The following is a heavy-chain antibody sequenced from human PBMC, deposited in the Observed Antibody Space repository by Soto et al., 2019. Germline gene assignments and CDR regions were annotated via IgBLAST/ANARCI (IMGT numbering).Heavy chain of an antibody. CDR2: MSTSGSA. CDR3: ARGGIQLWFDF. D-gene: IGHD5-18*01. CDR1: GGSISNYF. Sequence: GTLSLTCAVSGGSISNYFWIWIRQPAGKGLEWIGSMSTSGSANYSPSVKSRVTMSVDTSKNQLSLKLRYVTAADRAVYYCARGGIQLWFDFWGQGTLVTVSS. V-gene: IGHV4-4*07. J-gene: IGHJ4*02.